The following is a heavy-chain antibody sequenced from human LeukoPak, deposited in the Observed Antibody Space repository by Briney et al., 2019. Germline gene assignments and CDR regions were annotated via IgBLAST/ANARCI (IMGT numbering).Heavy chain of an antibody. Sequence: PGRSLRLSCAASGFTFSSHATPWVRQAPGKGLEWVASISYDGIDKLYADYVKGRFTISRDNVRNTLYLQMDSLRAEDTAVYFWARDRGFCSGTSCAYIYYYMDVWGNGTTASVSS. V-gene: IGHV3-30*01. CDR3: ARDRGFCSGTSCAYIYYYMDV. J-gene: IGHJ6*03. CDR2: ISYDGIDK. CDR1: GFTFSSHA. D-gene: IGHD2-2*01.